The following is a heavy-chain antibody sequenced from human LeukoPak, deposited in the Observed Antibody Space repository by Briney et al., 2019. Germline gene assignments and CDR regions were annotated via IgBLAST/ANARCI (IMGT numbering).Heavy chain of an antibody. CDR3: ARDFPGLPAI. J-gene: IGHJ3*02. V-gene: IGHV3-30*03. Sequence: GGSLRLSCAASGFTFSSYGMPWVRQAPGKGLEWVAVISYDGSNKYYADSVKGRFTISRDNSKNTLYLQMNSLRAEDTAVYYCARDFPGLPAIWGQGTMVTVSS. D-gene: IGHD2-2*01. CDR2: ISYDGSNK. CDR1: GFTFSSYG.